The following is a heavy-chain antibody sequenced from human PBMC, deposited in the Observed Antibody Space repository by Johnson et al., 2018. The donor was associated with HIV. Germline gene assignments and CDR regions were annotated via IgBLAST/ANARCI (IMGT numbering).Heavy chain of an antibody. Sequence: QVQLVESGGGVVQPGRSLRLSCVGSGFTFSSFGMHWVRQAPGKGLEWVALISYDGSNKYYADSVRGRFTISRDTSKNTLYLQMNSPRAEDTAVYYCAKDSANWGGAFDIWGQGTMVTVSS. CDR2: ISYDGSNK. V-gene: IGHV3-30*18. D-gene: IGHD7-27*01. CDR1: GFTFSSFG. J-gene: IGHJ3*02. CDR3: AKDSANWGGAFDI.